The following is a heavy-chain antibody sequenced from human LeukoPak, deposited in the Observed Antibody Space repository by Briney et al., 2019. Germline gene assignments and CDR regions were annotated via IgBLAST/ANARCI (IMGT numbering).Heavy chain of an antibody. D-gene: IGHD3-22*01. CDR2: INPNSGGT. CDR1: GYTFTCYY. Sequence: ASVKVSCKASGYTFTCYYMHWVRQAPGQGLEWMGRINPNSGGTNYAQKFQGRVTMTRDTSISTAYMELSRLRSDDTAVYYCARSPEYCYDSSGYSFDYWGQGTLVTVSS. J-gene: IGHJ4*02. V-gene: IGHV1-2*06. CDR3: ARSPEYCYDSSGYSFDY.